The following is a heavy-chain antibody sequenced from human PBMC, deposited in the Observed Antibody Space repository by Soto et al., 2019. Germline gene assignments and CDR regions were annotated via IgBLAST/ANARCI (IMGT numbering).Heavy chain of an antibody. Sequence: ASVKVSCKASGYTFTGYYMHWVRQAPGQGLEWMGWINPNSGGTNYAQKFQGWVTMTRDTSISTAYMELSRLRSDDTAVYYCARAMRVVVPAAITWDYYYGMDVWGQGTTVTVS. CDR1: GYTFTGYY. J-gene: IGHJ6*02. V-gene: IGHV1-2*04. CDR3: ARAMRVVVPAAITWDYYYGMDV. D-gene: IGHD2-2*01. CDR2: INPNSGGT.